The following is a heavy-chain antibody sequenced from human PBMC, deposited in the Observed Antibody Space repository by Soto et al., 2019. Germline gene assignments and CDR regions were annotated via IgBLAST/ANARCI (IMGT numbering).Heavy chain of an antibody. D-gene: IGHD6-13*01. CDR3: ARVRAAVRPYYYYYMDV. J-gene: IGHJ6*03. Sequence: QVQLVQSGAEVKKPGASVKVSCKASGYTFTSYGISWVRQAPGQGLEWMGWISAYNGNTNYAQKLQGRVTMTTDTSTSTAYMKLRSLRSDDTAVYYCARVRAAVRPYYYYYMDVWGKGPTVTVSS. V-gene: IGHV1-18*01. CDR1: GYTFTSYG. CDR2: ISAYNGNT.